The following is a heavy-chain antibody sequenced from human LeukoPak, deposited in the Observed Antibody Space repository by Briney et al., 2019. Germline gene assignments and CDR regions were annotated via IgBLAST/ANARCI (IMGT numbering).Heavy chain of an antibody. CDR3: ARGAGGRMTTVTTSRGGLEPNYYYYALDV. V-gene: IGHV1-69*04. Sequence: SVKVSCKASGGTFSSYAISWVRQAPGQGLEWMGRIIPILGIANYAQKFQGRVTITADKSTSTAYMELSSLRSEDTAVFYCARGAGGRMTTVTTSRGGLEPNYYYYALDVWGQGTTVTVSS. D-gene: IGHD4-17*01. J-gene: IGHJ6*02. CDR2: IIPILGIA. CDR1: GGTFSSYA.